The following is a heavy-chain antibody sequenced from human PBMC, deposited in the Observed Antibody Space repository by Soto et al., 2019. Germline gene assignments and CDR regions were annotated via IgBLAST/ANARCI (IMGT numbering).Heavy chain of an antibody. Sequence: SETLSVNCSVSGGSISRGPYSWGWIRQPPGKGLEWIGTFHYSGRTYYSPPLESRVTISVDTSKNQFSLKVSSVTAADTAVFYCARLAGYCSGTSCYGYYGMDVWGQGTTVTVS. D-gene: IGHD2-2*01. CDR3: ARLAGYCSGTSCYGYYGMDV. V-gene: IGHV4-39*01. CDR1: GGSISRGPYS. CDR2: FHYSGRT. J-gene: IGHJ6*02.